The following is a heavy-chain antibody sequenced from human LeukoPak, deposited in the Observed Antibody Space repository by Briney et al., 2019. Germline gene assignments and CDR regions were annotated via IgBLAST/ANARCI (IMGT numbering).Heavy chain of an antibody. CDR1: GGTFSSYA. CDR2: IMPIFGTA. CDR3: ARGRGIAVAGPFDY. V-gene: IGHV1-69*05. J-gene: IGHJ4*02. D-gene: IGHD6-19*01. Sequence: SVKVSCKASGGTFSSYAISWVRQAPGQGLEWMGGIMPIFGTANYAQKFQGRVTITTDESTSKASMELSSLRSEDTAVYYCARGRGIAVAGPFDYWGQGTLVTVSP.